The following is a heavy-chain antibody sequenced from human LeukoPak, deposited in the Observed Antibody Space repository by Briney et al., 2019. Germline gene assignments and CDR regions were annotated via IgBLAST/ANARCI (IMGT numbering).Heavy chain of an antibody. CDR3: ASSHIVRGVIWEDY. CDR2: IHYSGST. V-gene: IGHV4-39*01. CDR1: GGSITSSNYY. D-gene: IGHD3-10*01. J-gene: IGHJ4*02. Sequence: SETLSLTCTVSGGSITSSNYYWGWIRQPPGKGLEWIGSIHYSGSTYYNPSLKSRVTMSVDTSKNQFSLKLSSLTAADTAVYYCASSHIVRGVIWEDYWGQGTLVSVSS.